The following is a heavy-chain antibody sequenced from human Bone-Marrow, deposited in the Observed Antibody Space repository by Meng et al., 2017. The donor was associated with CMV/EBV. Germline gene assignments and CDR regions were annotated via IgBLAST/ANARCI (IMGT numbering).Heavy chain of an antibody. CDR3: ARRGGYDFWSGYLLDY. Sequence: GESLKISCKGSGYSFTSYWIGWVRQMPGKGLEWMGIIYPGDSDTRYSPSFQGQVTISADKSISTAYLQWSSLKASDTAMYYCARRGGYDFWSGYLLDYWGQGTRVTGSS. J-gene: IGHJ4*02. D-gene: IGHD3-3*01. CDR2: IYPGDSDT. CDR1: GYSFTSYW. V-gene: IGHV5-51*01.